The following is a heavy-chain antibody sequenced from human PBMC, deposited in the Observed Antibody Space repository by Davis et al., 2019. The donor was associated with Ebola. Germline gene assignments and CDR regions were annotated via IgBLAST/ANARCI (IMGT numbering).Heavy chain of an antibody. Sequence: SETLSLTCTVSGGSISSGDYYWSWIRQPPGKGLEWIGYIYYSGSTYYNPSLKSRVTISVDTSKNQFSLKLSSVTAADTAVYYCARLFTYYYDSSGYSTPYYFDYWGQGTLVTVSS. D-gene: IGHD3-22*01. V-gene: IGHV4-30-4*01. CDR3: ARLFTYYYDSSGYSTPYYFDY. CDR2: IYYSGST. CDR1: GGSISSGDYY. J-gene: IGHJ4*02.